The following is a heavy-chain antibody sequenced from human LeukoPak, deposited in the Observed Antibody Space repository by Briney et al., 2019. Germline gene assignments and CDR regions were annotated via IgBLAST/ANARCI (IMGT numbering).Heavy chain of an antibody. CDR1: GGSFSGYY. CDR3: ARGFNLEFYDSAGYYFDS. Sequence: SETLSLTCAVYGGSFSGYYWSWVRLPPGKGLEWIGEVNHSGSSNYNPSLESRVTISEDTSKNQFSLKLNSVTAADAAVYYCARGFNLEFYDSAGYYFDSWGQGTLVTVSS. CDR2: VNHSGSS. V-gene: IGHV4-34*01. J-gene: IGHJ4*02. D-gene: IGHD3-22*01.